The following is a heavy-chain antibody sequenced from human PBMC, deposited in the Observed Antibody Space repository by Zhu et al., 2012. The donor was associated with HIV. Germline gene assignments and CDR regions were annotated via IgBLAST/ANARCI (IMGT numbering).Heavy chain of an antibody. Sequence: QVQLQESGPGLVKPSETLSLTCTVSGGSISSYYWSWIRQPAGKGLEWIGRIYTSGSTNYNPSLKSRVTMSVDTSKNQFSLKLSSVTAADTAVYYCAGLSGAAAGSAEYFQHWGQGTLVTVSS. V-gene: IGHV4-4*07. J-gene: IGHJ1*01. CDR1: GGSISSYY. CDR3: AGLSGAAAGSAEYFQH. CDR2: IYTSGST. D-gene: IGHD6-13*01.